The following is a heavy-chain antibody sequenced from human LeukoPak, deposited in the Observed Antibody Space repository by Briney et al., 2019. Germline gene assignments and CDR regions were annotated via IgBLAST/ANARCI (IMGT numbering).Heavy chain of an antibody. Sequence: SETLSLTCAVYGGSFSGYYWSWIRQPPGKGLEWIGEINHSGSTNYNPSLKSRVTISVDTSKNQFSLKLSSVTAADTAVYYCARLAPLKYYYGNGEYFQHWGQGTLVTVSS. J-gene: IGHJ1*01. D-gene: IGHD3-10*01. CDR3: ARLAPLKYYYGNGEYFQH. V-gene: IGHV4-34*01. CDR2: INHSGST. CDR1: GGSFSGYY.